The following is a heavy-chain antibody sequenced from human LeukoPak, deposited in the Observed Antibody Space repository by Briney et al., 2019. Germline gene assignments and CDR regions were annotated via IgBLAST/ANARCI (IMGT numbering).Heavy chain of an antibody. CDR1: GYTFTGYY. CDR3: DGIRYFDWPSEYYFDY. J-gene: IGHJ4*02. D-gene: IGHD3-9*01. V-gene: IGHV1-2*05. Sequence: GASVKVSCKASGYTFTGYYIHWVRHAPGQGLKWIGRINPNIGGTNYAQKFQGRVTMTRDPSISTAYMELSRLRSDDSFLQAEDGIRYFDWPSEYYFDYWGQGTLVTVSS. CDR2: INPNIGGT.